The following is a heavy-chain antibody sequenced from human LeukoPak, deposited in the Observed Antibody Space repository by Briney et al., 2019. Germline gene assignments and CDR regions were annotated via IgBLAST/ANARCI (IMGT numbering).Heavy chain of an antibody. CDR1: GGSISSRDHY. V-gene: IGHV4-39*01. Sequence: SETLSLTCTVSGGSISSRDHYWGWIRQPPGKGLEWIASIYYSGTTHYNPSHQSRVTMSVDTSKNQFSLKLSSVTAADTALYYCARNYFDKSGPGGGFDYWGQGTLVTVSS. D-gene: IGHD3-22*01. J-gene: IGHJ4*02. CDR3: ARNYFDKSGPGGGFDY. CDR2: IYYSGTT.